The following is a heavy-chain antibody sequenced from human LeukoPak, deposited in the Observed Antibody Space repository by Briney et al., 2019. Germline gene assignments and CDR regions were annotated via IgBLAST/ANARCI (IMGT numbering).Heavy chain of an antibody. D-gene: IGHD2-21*01. V-gene: IGHV1-69*01. CDR2: IIPIFGTA. CDR1: GGTFSSYA. CDR3: AGDQSGPQFRVFDY. J-gene: IGHJ4*02. Sequence: SVKVSCKASGGTFSSYAISWVRQAPGQGLEWMGGIIPIFGTANYAQKFQGRVTITADESTSTAYMELSSLRSEDTAVYYCAGDQSGPQFRVFDYWGQGTLVTVSS.